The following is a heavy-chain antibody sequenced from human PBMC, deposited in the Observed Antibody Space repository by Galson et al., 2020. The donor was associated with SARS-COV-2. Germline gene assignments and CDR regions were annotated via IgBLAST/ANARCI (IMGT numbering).Heavy chain of an antibody. CDR1: GFPFSSYS. D-gene: IGHD2-15*01. V-gene: IGHV3-21*01. J-gene: IGHJ6*02. Sequence: GESLKISCAASGFPFSSYSMNWVRQAPGKGLEWVSSISAGSSYIYYADSVKGRFTISRDNAKNSLYPQMNSLRADDTAVYYCARVGGMATTPANYYYYGLDVWGPGTTVTVSS. CDR2: ISAGSSYI. CDR3: ARVGGMATTPANYYYYGLDV.